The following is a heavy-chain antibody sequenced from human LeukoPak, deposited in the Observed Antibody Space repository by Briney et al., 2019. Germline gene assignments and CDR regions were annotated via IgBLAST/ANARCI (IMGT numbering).Heavy chain of an antibody. D-gene: IGHD6-13*01. CDR2: IYYSGSI. CDR1: GGSISSSSYY. V-gene: IGHV4-39*01. J-gene: IGHJ3*02. CDR3: ARRLSSSWNDAFDI. Sequence: SETLSLTCTVSGGSISSSSYYWGWTRQPPGKGLEWIGCIYYSGSIYYNPSLKSRVTISVDTSKNQLSLKLSSVTAADTAVYYCARRLSSSWNDAFDIWGQGTMVTVSS.